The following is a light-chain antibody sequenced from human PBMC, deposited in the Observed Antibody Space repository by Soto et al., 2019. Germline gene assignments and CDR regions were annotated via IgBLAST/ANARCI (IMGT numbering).Light chain of an antibody. CDR1: QSVSSY. CDR3: QQHSTWPLT. J-gene: IGKJ4*01. V-gene: IGKV3-11*01. Sequence: EIVLTQSPATLSLSPGERATLSCSSSQSVSSYSAWYQQKPGQAPRLLIYGASNRATGIPARFSGSGSGTDFTLTISSLEPEDFAVYYCQQHSTWPLTFGGGTKVDIK. CDR2: GAS.